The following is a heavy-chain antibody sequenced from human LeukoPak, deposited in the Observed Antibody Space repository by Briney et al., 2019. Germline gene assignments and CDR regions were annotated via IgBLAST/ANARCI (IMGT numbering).Heavy chain of an antibody. CDR1: GFTFSTYA. J-gene: IGHJ5*02. Sequence: GGSLRLSCAASGFTFSTYAMDWVRQAPGKGLEWVSYLSSSSSVIYHADSVKGRFTISRDNAKNSLYLQMNSLRAEDTAVYYCARDYSKRGNWEIQGDPWGQGTLVTVSS. CDR2: LSSSSSVI. D-gene: IGHD7-27*01. CDR3: ARDYSKRGNWEIQGDP. V-gene: IGHV3-48*01.